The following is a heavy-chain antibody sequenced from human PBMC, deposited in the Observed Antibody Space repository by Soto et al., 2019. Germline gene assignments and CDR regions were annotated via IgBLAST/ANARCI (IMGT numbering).Heavy chain of an antibody. J-gene: IGHJ6*02. V-gene: IGHV1-3*01. CDR2: INAGNGNT. CDR3: AREVAVAAPYYGMDV. D-gene: IGHD6-13*01. Sequence: ASVKVSCKASGYTFTSYAMHWVRQAPGQRLEWMGWINAGNGNTKYSQKFQGRVTITRDTSASTAYMELSSLRSEDTAVYYCAREVAVAAPYYGMDVWGQGTTVTVSS. CDR1: GYTFTSYA.